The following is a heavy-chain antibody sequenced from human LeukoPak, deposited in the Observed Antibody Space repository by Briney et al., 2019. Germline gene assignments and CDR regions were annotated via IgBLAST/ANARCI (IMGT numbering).Heavy chain of an antibody. Sequence: SETLSLTCTVSGGSISSSSYSWGWIRQPPGKGLEWIGSIYYSGSTYYNPSLKSRVTISVDTSKNQFSLKLSSVTAADTAVYYCARRPAVAADYYFDYWGQGTLVTVSS. D-gene: IGHD6-19*01. V-gene: IGHV4-39*01. CDR1: GGSISSSSYS. CDR3: ARRPAVAADYYFDY. J-gene: IGHJ4*02. CDR2: IYYSGST.